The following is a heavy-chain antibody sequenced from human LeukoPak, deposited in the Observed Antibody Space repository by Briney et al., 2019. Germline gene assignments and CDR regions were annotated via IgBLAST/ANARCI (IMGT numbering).Heavy chain of an antibody. Sequence: SGTLSLTCTVSGGSINTRDYYWSWIRQRPGKGLEWIGYIYYTGNSYYNPSLESRSTISVDTSKNQFSLKLNSVTAADTAVYYCAKADRGFDSWGQGTLVIVSS. CDR1: GGSINTRDYY. J-gene: IGHJ5*01. CDR3: AKADRGFDS. CDR2: IYYTGNS. V-gene: IGHV4-31*03.